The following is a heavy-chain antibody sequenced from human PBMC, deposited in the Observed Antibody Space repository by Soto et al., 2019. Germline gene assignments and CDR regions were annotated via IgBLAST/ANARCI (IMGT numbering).Heavy chain of an antibody. D-gene: IGHD1-26*01. J-gene: IGHJ4*02. CDR1: GFTFSSYA. CDR2: ISGSGGST. V-gene: IGHV3-23*01. Sequence: EVQLLESGGGLVQPGGSLRLSCAASGFTFSSYAMSWVRQAPGKGLEWVSAISGSGGSTFYADSVKGRFTISRDNSKNTLYLQMNSLRAEYTAVYYCAKDQHLSRATYFDYWGQGTLVTVSS. CDR3: AKDQHLSRATYFDY.